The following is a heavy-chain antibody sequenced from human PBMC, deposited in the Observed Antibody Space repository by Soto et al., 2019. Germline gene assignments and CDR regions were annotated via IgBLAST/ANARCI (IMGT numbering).Heavy chain of an antibody. D-gene: IGHD5-12*01. CDR2: IYYSGST. CDR1: GGSISSYY. V-gene: IGHV4-59*01. Sequence: SETLSLTCTVSGGSISSYYLSWIRQPPGKGLEWIGYIYYSGSTNYNPSLKSRVTISVDTSKNQFSLKLSSVTAADTAVYYCARGVRMATIYWFDPWGQGTLVTVSS. CDR3: ARGVRMATIYWFDP. J-gene: IGHJ5*02.